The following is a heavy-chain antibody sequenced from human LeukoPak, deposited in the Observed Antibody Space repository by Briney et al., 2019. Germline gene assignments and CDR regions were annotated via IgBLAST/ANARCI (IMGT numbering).Heavy chain of an antibody. D-gene: IGHD4-11*01. CDR2: INPNTGGT. CDR3: VTSFDYSDFY. J-gene: IGHJ4*02. Sequence: ASVKVSCKASGYTFTNFYIHWVRQAPGQGLEWMGRINPNTGGTNFAQKSQDRVTVTRDTSISTAFLELSSLTSGDTGVYYCVTSFDYSDFYWGQGTLVIVS. CDR1: GYTFTNFY. V-gene: IGHV1-2*05.